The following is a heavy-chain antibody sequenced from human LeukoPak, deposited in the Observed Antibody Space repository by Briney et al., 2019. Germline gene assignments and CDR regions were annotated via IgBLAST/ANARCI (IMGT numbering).Heavy chain of an antibody. D-gene: IGHD2-8*01. CDR1: GLSFSSYS. V-gene: IGHV3-21*01. CDR3: VTGGRTIGVWGIDY. CDR2: ISSSSSYI. J-gene: IGHJ4*02. Sequence: GGSLRLSCAASGLSFSSYSRHGLRQAPGKGLEWVSSISSSSSYIYYADSVKGRFTISRDNAKNSLYLQMNSLRAEDPAVYYCVTGGRTIGVWGIDYWGQGTLVTVSS.